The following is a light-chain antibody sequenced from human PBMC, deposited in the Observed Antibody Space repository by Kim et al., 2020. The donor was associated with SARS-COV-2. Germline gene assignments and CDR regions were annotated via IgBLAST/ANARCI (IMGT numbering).Light chain of an antibody. J-gene: IGKJ5*01. CDR1: QGIGTS. CDR3: QQINNYPIT. V-gene: IGKV1-9*01. CDR2: TAS. Sequence: DIQLSQSPSFLSASVGERVTITCRASQGIGTSLAWYQQNPGIAPRLIIYTASTLQGGVPSRFSGGGSETEFTLTISRLQPEDFATYYCQQINNYPITFGQGTRLEIK.